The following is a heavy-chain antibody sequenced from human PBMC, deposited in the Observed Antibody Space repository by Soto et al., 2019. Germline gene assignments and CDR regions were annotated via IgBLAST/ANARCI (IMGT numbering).Heavy chain of an antibody. D-gene: IGHD2-2*01. V-gene: IGHV4-34*01. J-gene: IGHJ4*02. CDR2: INHSGST. CDR1: GGSFSGYY. Sequence: SETLSLTCAVYGGSFSGYYWSWIRQPPGKGLEWIGEINHSGSTNYNPSLKSRVTISVDTSKNQFSLKLSSVTAADTAVYYCARRLGYCSSTSCYEGEGFDYWGQGTLVTVSS. CDR3: ARRLGYCSSTSCYEGEGFDY.